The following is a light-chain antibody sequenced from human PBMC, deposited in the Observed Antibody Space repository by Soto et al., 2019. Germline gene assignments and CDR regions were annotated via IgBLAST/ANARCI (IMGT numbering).Light chain of an antibody. Sequence: QSALTQPRSVSGSPGQSVTISCTGTSSDVGGYNFVSWYQQHPGLAPKFMIYDVTKRPSGVPDRFSGSKSGNTASLTISGLQADDEVDYYCCSFAGSFTWVFGGGTKLTVL. V-gene: IGLV2-11*01. J-gene: IGLJ3*02. CDR3: CSFAGSFTWV. CDR2: DVT. CDR1: SSDVGGYNF.